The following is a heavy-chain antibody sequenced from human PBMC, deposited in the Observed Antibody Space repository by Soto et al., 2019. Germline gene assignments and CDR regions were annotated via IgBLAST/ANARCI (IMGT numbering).Heavy chain of an antibody. Sequence: QEQVVQSGPAMKEPGSSVKVSCRASGIMSSGYGFSWVRQAPGQGLEWVGRINPILDSTHYAQNLQGRVSITGGKSTDTAYLEVTSPRLEDTAINFSSMMKRARRDSWGRGTVVTVSS. D-gene: IGHD3-22*01. CDR3: SMMKRARRDS. V-gene: IGHV1-69*09. CDR2: INPILDST. CDR1: GIMSSGYG. J-gene: IGHJ4*02.